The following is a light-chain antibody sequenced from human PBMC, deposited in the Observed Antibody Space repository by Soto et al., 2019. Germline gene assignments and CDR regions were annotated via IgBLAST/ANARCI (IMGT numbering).Light chain of an antibody. CDR2: EDS. CDR1: SGSIASNY. J-gene: IGLJ2*01. V-gene: IGLV6-57*02. CDR3: QSYDSGDVV. Sequence: NFMLTQPHSVSESPGKTVTISCTGSSGSIASNYVQWYQHRPGSAPTTVIYEDSQRPSGVPDRFSGSIDSSSNSASLTISGLKTEDEADYYSQSYDSGDVVFGGGTKVTVL.